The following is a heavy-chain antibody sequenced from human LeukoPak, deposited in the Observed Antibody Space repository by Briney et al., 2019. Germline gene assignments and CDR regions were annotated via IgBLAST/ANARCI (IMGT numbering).Heavy chain of an antibody. J-gene: IGHJ3*02. CDR3: AKDRFCTRIGRSGGTAFDM. CDR2: ISASGGST. D-gene: IGHD2-8*01. V-gene: IGHV3-23*01. CDR1: GFTFKNYA. Sequence: GGSLRLSCAVSGFTFKNYAMYWVRQAPGKGLQWVAGISASGGSTSLADSVKSRFTIPRDNFKDTLYLELSSLRGEDRAVYYCAKDRFCTRIGRSGGTAFDMWGQGTSVTVSS.